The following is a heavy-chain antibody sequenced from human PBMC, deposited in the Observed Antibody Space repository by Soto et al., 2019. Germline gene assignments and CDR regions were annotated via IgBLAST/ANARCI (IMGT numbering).Heavy chain of an antibody. J-gene: IGHJ5*02. CDR2: IFHSGST. Sequence: SETLSLTCTVSGGSISSGGYYWSWIRQHPGKGLEWIGYIFHSGSTSYNPSLKGRIIISVDTSKNQFSLKLSSLTAADTAVYYCATWGYGEFGESPGRFDPWGQGTLVTVSS. D-gene: IGHD3-10*01. CDR3: ATWGYGEFGESPGRFDP. V-gene: IGHV4-31*03. CDR1: GGSISSGGYY.